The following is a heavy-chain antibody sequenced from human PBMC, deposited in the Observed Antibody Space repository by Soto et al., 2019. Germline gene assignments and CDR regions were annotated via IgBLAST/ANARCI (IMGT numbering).Heavy chain of an antibody. CDR2: ISGSGGST. D-gene: IGHD3-16*02. Sequence: EVQLLESGGGLVQPGGSLKLPCAASGFTFSSYAMSWSPQAPGKGLEWVSAISGSGGSTYYADSVKGRFTISRDNSKNTLYLQMNSLRAEDTAVYYCAKAYRWTDHLVGYWGQGTLVTVSS. CDR1: GFTFSSYA. CDR3: AKAYRWTDHLVGY. J-gene: IGHJ4*02. V-gene: IGHV3-23*01.